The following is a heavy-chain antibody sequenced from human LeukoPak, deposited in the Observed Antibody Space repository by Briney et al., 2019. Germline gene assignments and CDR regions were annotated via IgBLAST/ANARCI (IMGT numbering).Heavy chain of an antibody. V-gene: IGHV3-48*03. Sequence: GGSLRLSCAASGFTFSSHEMNWVRQAPGRGLEWVSYISTSGSRIYHADSVKGRFTTSRDNSKNTLYLQMNSLRAEDTAVYYCAREVYTMVRGNLMDVWGKGTTVTVSS. D-gene: IGHD3-10*01. CDR2: ISTSGSRI. CDR1: GFTFSSHE. J-gene: IGHJ6*03. CDR3: AREVYTMVRGNLMDV.